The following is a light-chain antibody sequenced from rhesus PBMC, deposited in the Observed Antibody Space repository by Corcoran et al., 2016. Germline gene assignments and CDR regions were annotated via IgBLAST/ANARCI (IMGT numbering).Light chain of an antibody. CDR2: KDS. CDR1: TIGGKY. V-gene: IGLV3-29*01. CDR3: QVWDSTTDHHV. Sequence: SYDVTQPRSLSVSPGQTARITCGGETIGGKYVNWYQQKPPQAPVLVIYKDSDRPSGIPERFSGSDSGNTATLTISGVEAGDEADYYCQVWDSTTDHHVFGPGTKLTVL. J-gene: IGLJ6*01.